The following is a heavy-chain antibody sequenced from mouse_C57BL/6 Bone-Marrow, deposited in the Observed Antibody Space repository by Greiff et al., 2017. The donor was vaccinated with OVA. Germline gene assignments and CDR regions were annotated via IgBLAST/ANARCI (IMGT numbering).Heavy chain of an antibody. J-gene: IGHJ3*01. CDR2: ISNGGGST. CDR1: GFTFSDYY. V-gene: IGHV5-12*01. D-gene: IGHD2-2*01. Sequence: EVKLVESGGGLVQPGGSLKLSCAASGFTFSDYYMYWVRQTPEKRLEWVAYISNGGGSTYYPDTVQGRFTISRDNAKNTLYLQMSRLKSEDTAMYYCARHKGYDGGFAYWGQGTLVTVSA. CDR3: ARHKGYDGGFAY.